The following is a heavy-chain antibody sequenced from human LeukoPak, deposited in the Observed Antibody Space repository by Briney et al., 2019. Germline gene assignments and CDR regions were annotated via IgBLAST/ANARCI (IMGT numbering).Heavy chain of an antibody. CDR2: ISWNSGSI. J-gene: IGHJ4*02. Sequence: GGSLRLSCAASGFTFDDYAMHWVRQAPGKGLEWVSGISWNSGSIGYADSVKGRFTISRDNAKNSLYLQMNSLRAEDTAVYYCAGVWDFWSGYPDYWGQGTLVTVSS. V-gene: IGHV3-9*01. CDR1: GFTFDDYA. D-gene: IGHD3-3*01. CDR3: AGVWDFWSGYPDY.